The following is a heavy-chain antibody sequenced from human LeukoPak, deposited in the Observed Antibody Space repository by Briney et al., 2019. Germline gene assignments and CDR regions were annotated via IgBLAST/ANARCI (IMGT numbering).Heavy chain of an antibody. V-gene: IGHV1-2*02. D-gene: IGHD5-12*01. J-gene: IGHJ4*02. CDR2: INPNSGGT. CDR1: GHTFTGYY. Sequence: ASVKVSCKASGHTFTGYYMHWVRQAPGQGLEWMGWINPNSGGTNYAQKFQGRVTMTRDTSISTAYMELSRLRSDDTAVYYCARGDIVATTLDYWGQGTLDTVSS. CDR3: ARGDIVATTLDY.